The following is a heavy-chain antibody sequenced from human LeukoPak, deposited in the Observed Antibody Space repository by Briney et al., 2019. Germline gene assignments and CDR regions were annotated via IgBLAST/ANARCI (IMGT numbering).Heavy chain of an antibody. CDR2: IIPILGIA. D-gene: IGHD3-3*01. V-gene: IGHV1-69*04. Sequence: SVTVSCTASAGTFSSYAISWVRQAPGQGLEWMGRIIPILGIANYAQKFQGRVTITADKSTSTAYMELSSLRSEDTAVYYCARARYYDFWSGSPGDYWGQGTLVTVSS. CDR1: AGTFSSYA. CDR3: ARARYYDFWSGSPGDY. J-gene: IGHJ4*02.